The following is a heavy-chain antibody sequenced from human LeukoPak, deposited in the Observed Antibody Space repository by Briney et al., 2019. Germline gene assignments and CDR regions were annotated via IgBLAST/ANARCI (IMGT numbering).Heavy chain of an antibody. J-gene: IGHJ4*02. V-gene: IGHV4-59*01. D-gene: IGHD4-17*01. CDR3: ARRTLRYLYYFDY. Sequence: SETLSLTCTVAGGSISNYFWSWIRQPPGKGLEWVGHVFYNGSTNYNPSLKSRVTISRDTSSIRFSLRLSSMTAADTAVYYCARRTLRYLYYFDYWGQGTLVTVSS. CDR2: VFYNGST. CDR1: GGSISNYF.